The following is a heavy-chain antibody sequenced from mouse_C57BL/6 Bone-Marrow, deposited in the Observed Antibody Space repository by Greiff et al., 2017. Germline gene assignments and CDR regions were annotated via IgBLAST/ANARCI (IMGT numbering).Heavy chain of an antibody. V-gene: IGHV1-64*01. CDR1: GYTFTSYW. Sequence: VQLQQPGAELVKPGASVKLSCKASGYTFTSYWMHWVKQRPGQGLEWIGMIHPNSGSTNYNEKFKSKPTLTVDKSSSTAYMQLSSLTSEDSAVXYCARRLRLREYWGQGTTLTVSS. D-gene: IGHD3-2*02. CDR2: IHPNSGST. CDR3: ARRLRLREY. J-gene: IGHJ2*01.